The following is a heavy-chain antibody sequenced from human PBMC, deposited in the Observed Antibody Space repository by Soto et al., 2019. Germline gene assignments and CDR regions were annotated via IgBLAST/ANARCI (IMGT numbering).Heavy chain of an antibody. D-gene: IGHD1-26*01. Sequence: GGSLRLSCTASGFTFGDYAMIWVRQAPGKGLEWVGFIRSKAYGGTTEYAASVKGRFTISRDDSKSIAYLQMNSLKTEDTAVYYCTREEVGPLYYWGQGTLVTVSS. CDR2: IRSKAYGGTT. V-gene: IGHV3-49*04. J-gene: IGHJ4*02. CDR3: TREEVGPLYY. CDR1: GFTFGDYA.